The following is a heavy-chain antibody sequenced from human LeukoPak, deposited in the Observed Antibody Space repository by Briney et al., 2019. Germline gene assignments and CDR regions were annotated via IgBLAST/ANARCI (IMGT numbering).Heavy chain of an antibody. V-gene: IGHV3-23*01. CDR1: GFTFSSYA. D-gene: IGHD3-9*01. J-gene: IGHJ4*02. Sequence: GGSLRLSCAASGFTFSSYAMSWVRQAPGKGLEGVSAISGSGGSTYYADSVKGRFTISRENSKNTLYLQMNSLRAEDTAVYYCAKDRPPPSLRYFDWLLDYWGQGTLVTVSS. CDR2: ISGSGGST. CDR3: AKDRPPPSLRYFDWLLDY.